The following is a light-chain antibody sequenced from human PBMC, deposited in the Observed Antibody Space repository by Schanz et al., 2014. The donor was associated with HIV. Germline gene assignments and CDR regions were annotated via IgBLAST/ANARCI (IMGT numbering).Light chain of an antibody. J-gene: IGKJ3*01. Sequence: EIVLTQSPATLSLSPGERATLSCRASQSVSSNLAWYQQKPGQAPRLLIYGASSRATGIPDRFSGSGSGTDFTLTISRLEPEDFAVYYCQQYGNSPFTFGPGTKVDIK. V-gene: IGKV3-20*01. CDR3: QQYGNSPFT. CDR2: GAS. CDR1: QSVSSN.